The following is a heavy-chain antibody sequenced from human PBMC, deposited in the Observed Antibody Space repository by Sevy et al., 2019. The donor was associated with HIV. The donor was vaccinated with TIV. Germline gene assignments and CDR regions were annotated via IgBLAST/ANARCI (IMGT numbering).Heavy chain of an antibody. CDR1: GASITPNTW. J-gene: IGHJ4*02. CDR3: ASLQGYYDDSTAYSTYFFDS. CDR2: ISHGEST. D-gene: IGHD3-22*01. V-gene: IGHV4-4*02. Sequence: SETLSLVCTVSGASITPNTWWSRVRQAPGEGLEWIRDISHGESTNYNPSLESRVTISIDAATSQFSLNLKSVTAADTALYFCASLQGYYDDSTAYSTYFFDSWGPGTLVTVSS.